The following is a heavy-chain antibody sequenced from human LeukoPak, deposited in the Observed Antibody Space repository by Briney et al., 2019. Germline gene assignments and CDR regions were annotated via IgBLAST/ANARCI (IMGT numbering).Heavy chain of an antibody. CDR2: IIPIFGTA. J-gene: IGHJ4*02. D-gene: IGHD5-24*01. CDR3: ARDLNGYNPFGFGY. V-gene: IGHV1-69*06. CDR1: GGTFSSYA. Sequence: SVKVSCKASGGTFSSYAISWVRQAPGQGLEWMGGIIPIFGTANYAQKFQGRVTITADKSTSTAYMELSSLRSEDTAVYYCARDLNGYNPFGFGYWGQGTLVTVSS.